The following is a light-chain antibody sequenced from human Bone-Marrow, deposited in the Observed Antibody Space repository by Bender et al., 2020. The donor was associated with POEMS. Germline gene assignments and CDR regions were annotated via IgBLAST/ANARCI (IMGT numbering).Light chain of an antibody. CDR1: SGDIGTDNL. CDR2: EVN. Sequence: QSALSQPPSASGSPGQSVTISCTGTSGDIGTDNLVSWYQQYPGKVPKLIIFEVNKRPSGVPARFSGSKSGNTASLTISGLQPEDEADYFCSSYRSGDTSVFGGGTKLTVL. CDR3: SSYRSGDTSV. V-gene: IGLV2-14*02. J-gene: IGLJ3*02.